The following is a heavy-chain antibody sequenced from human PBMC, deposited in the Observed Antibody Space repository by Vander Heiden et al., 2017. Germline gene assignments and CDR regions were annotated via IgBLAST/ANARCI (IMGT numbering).Heavy chain of an antibody. J-gene: IGHJ4*02. CDR2: IRSKPNSYAT. D-gene: IGHD3-22*01. V-gene: IGHV3-73*01. CDR1: GFSFSASA. CDR3: IAYYYESSGYYVAY. Sequence: EVQLVESGGGLVQPGGSLKLPCVASGFSFSASAMHWVRQTSGKGLEWVGRIRSKPNSYATEYVASVKGRFTFSRDDSKNTAYLQMNSLKTEDTAVYYCIAYYYESSGYYVAYWGQGSLVTVSS.